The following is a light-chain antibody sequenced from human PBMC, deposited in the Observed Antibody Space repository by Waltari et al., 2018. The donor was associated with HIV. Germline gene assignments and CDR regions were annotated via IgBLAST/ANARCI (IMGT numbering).Light chain of an antibody. CDR2: WAS. Sequence: DIVMTQSPDSLAVSLGERATFTCKSSQSVLYSSNNKNYLAWYQKKPGQPPKLLIYWASTRESGVPDRFSGSGSGTDFTLTISSLQAEDVAVYYCHQSYITPWTFGRGTKVEIK. CDR3: HQSYITPWT. V-gene: IGKV4-1*01. J-gene: IGKJ1*01. CDR1: QSVLYSSNNKNY.